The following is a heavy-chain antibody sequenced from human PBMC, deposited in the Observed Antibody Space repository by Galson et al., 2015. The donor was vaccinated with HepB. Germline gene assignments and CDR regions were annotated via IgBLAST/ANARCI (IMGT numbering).Heavy chain of an antibody. D-gene: IGHD7-27*01. J-gene: IGHJ4*02. Sequence: PALVKPTQTLTLTCTFSGFSLSTSGVGVGWIRQPPGKALEWLALIYWSDDKRYSPSLKSRLTITKDTSKNQVVLTMTNMDPVDTGTYYCAHSRKLGMNFDHWGQGTLVTVSS. CDR2: IYWSDDK. CDR1: GFSLSTSGVG. V-gene: IGHV2-5*01. CDR3: AHSRKLGMNFDH.